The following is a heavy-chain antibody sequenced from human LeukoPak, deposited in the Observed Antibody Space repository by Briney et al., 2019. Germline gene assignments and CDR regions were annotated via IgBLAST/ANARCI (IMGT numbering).Heavy chain of an antibody. CDR2: INHSGST. J-gene: IGHJ4*02. V-gene: IGHV4-34*01. D-gene: IGHD2-2*01. Sequence: SETLSLTCAVYGGSFSGYYWSWIRQPPGKGLEWIGEINHSGSTNYNPSPKSRVTISVDTSKNQFSLKLSSVTAADTAVYYCARGYCSSTSCSPGEGYFDYWGQGTLVTVSS. CDR3: ARGYCSSTSCSPGEGYFDY. CDR1: GGSFSGYY.